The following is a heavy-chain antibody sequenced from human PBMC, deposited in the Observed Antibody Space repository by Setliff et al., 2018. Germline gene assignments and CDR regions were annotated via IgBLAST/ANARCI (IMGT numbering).Heavy chain of an antibody. J-gene: IGHJ5*02. CDR1: GGTFSNYG. V-gene: IGHV1-18*01. CDR3: AKDRVEVVVAAPQARFDP. CDR2: ISAYSGDT. D-gene: IGHD2-15*01. Sequence: ASVKVSCKASGGTFSNYGVSWVRQAPGQGLEWMGWISAYSGDTIYAQNYQGRVTMTTDTSTSTAYMELRSLRSDDTAVYYCAKDRVEVVVAAPQARFDPWGQGTLVTVSS.